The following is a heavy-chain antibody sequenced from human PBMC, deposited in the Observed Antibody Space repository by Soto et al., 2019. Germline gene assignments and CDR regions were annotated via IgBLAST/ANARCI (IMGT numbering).Heavy chain of an antibody. J-gene: IGHJ4*02. CDR1: GFTVSSIY. D-gene: IGHD6-13*01. V-gene: IGHV3-53*01. CDR2: IFMGVST. Sequence: PGGSLRLSCAPSGFTVSSIYISWDRQAPGKVLEWVSVIFMGVSTYYADSVKGRFTISRDNSKTTSYFQMTSLRAEDTAVYYGGSRSDEEYRSHHFDYWGQGTLVTVSS. CDR3: GSRSDEEYRSHHFDY.